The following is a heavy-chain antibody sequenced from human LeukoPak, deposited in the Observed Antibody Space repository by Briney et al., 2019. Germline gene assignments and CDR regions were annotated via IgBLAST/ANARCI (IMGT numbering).Heavy chain of an antibody. V-gene: IGHV3-21*01. CDR1: GFTFSSYS. D-gene: IGHD3-22*01. CDR3: ARDRGYYDSSGYPDY. J-gene: IGHJ4*02. Sequence: PGGSLRLSCAASGFTFSSYSMNWVRQAPGKGLEWVSSISSSSSYMYYADSVKGRFTISRDNAKNSLYLQMNSLRAEDTAVYYCARDRGYYDSSGYPDYWGQGTLVTVSS. CDR2: ISSSSSYM.